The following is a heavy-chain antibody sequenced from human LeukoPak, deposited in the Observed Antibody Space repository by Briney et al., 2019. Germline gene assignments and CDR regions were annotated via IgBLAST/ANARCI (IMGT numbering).Heavy chain of an antibody. CDR3: AKDISYGSGSYFDY. V-gene: IGHV3-23*01. CDR1: GFTFSSYA. D-gene: IGHD3-10*01. Sequence: GGSLRLSCAASGFTFSSYAMSWVRQAPGKGLEWVSAISGSGGSTYYADSVKGRFTISRDNSKSTLYLQMNSLRAEDTAVYYCAKDISYGSGSYFDYWGQGTLVTVSS. CDR2: ISGSGGST. J-gene: IGHJ4*02.